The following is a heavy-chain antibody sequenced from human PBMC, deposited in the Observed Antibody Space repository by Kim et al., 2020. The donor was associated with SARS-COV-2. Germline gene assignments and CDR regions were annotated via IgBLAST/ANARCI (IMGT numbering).Heavy chain of an antibody. D-gene: IGHD5-18*01. V-gene: IGHV3-9*01. CDR2: ISWNSGSI. J-gene: IGHJ6*02. CDR3: AKDARGYSYGYREMATIFPYYYYGMDV. CDR1: GFTFDDYA. Sequence: GGSLRLSCAASGFTFDDYAMHWVRQAPGKGLEWVSGISWNSGSIGYADSVKGRFTISRDNAKNSLYLQMNSLRAEDTALYYCAKDARGYSYGYREMATIFPYYYYGMDVWGQGTTVTVSS.